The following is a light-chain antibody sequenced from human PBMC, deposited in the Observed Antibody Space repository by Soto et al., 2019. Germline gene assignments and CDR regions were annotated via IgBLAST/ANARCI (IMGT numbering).Light chain of an antibody. J-gene: IGKJ1*01. CDR3: QQYNSYPWT. CDR1: QSISSW. Sequence: DIQMTQSPSTLSASVGDRVTITCRASQSISSWLAWYQQKPGKAPKLLIYDASSLESGVPSRFIGSGSGTEFTLTVSSLQPDDFATYYCQQYNSYPWTFGQGTTVAIK. CDR2: DAS. V-gene: IGKV1-5*01.